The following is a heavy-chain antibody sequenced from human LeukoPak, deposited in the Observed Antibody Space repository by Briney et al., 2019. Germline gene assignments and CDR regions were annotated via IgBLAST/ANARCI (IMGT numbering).Heavy chain of an antibody. D-gene: IGHD5-12*01. Sequence: ASVKVSCKASAYTFTSYGITWVRQAPGHGLEWMGWISAYNGNTNYAQKLQGRVTMTTDTSTSTAYMELRGLRSDDTAVYYCAREYSGYDWGHFDYWGQGTLVTVSS. V-gene: IGHV1-18*01. CDR3: AREYSGYDWGHFDY. J-gene: IGHJ4*02. CDR1: AYTFTSYG. CDR2: ISAYNGNT.